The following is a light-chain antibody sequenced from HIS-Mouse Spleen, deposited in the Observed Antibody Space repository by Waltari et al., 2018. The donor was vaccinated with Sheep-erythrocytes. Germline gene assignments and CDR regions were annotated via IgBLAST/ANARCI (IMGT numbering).Light chain of an antibody. V-gene: IGLV2-11*01. CDR3: CSYAGSYNHV. CDR2: DVS. J-gene: IGLJ1*01. Sequence: QSALTQPRSVSGSPGQSVTISCTGPSSDVGGLNYVSWYQQHPGKAPKLMIYDVSKRPSGVPDRFSGSKSGNTASLTISGLQAEDEADYYCCSYAGSYNHVFATGTKVTVL. CDR1: SSDVGGLNY.